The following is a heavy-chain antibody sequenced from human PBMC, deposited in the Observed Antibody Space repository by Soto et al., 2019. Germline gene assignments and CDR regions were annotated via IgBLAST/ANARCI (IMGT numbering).Heavy chain of an antibody. CDR3: ARHLTAGQTSITIFGVVIINNWFDP. V-gene: IGHV4-39*01. D-gene: IGHD3-3*01. CDR2: IYYSGST. Sequence: QLQLQESGPGLVKPSETLSLTCTVSGGSISSSSYYWGWIRQPPGKGLEWIGSIYYSGSTYYNPSLKSRVTISVDTSKNQFSLKLSSVTAADTAVYYCARHLTAGQTSITIFGVVIINNWFDPWGQGTLVTVSS. J-gene: IGHJ5*02. CDR1: GGSISSSSYY.